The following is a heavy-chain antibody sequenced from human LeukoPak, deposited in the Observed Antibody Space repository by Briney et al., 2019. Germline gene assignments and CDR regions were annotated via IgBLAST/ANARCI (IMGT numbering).Heavy chain of an antibody. CDR3: ARGRYYGSGSYYKWKHSPMEG. D-gene: IGHD3-10*01. V-gene: IGHV4-34*01. CDR1: GGSFSSYY. CDR2: TNHSGST. Sequence: PSETLSLTCAVYGGSFSSYYWSWIRQPPGKGLEWIGETNHSGSTNYNPSLKSRVTISVDTSKNQFSLKLSSVTAADTAVYYCARGRYYGSGSYYKWKHSPMEGWGQGTLVTVSS. J-gene: IGHJ4*02.